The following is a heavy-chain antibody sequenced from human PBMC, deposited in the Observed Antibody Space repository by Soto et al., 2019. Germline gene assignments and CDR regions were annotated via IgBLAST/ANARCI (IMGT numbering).Heavy chain of an antibody. Sequence: GGSLRLSCAASGFTFSSYSMNWVRQAPGKGLDCVSSISSSSSYIYYADSVKGRFTISRDNSKNSLYLQMNSLRAEDTAVYYCARDPNLYYDLWSGYTPLYYGMDVWGKGTTVTVSS. CDR3: ARDPNLYYDLWSGYTPLYYGMDV. CDR2: ISSSSSYI. V-gene: IGHV3-21*01. D-gene: IGHD3-3*01. J-gene: IGHJ6*04. CDR1: GFTFSSYS.